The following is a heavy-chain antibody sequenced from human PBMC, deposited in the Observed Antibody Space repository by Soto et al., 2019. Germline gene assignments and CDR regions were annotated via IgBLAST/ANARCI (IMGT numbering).Heavy chain of an antibody. CDR1: GFMFSTYV. CDR2: INGRSNYK. Sequence: GGSLRLSCATSGFMFSTYVMNWVRQAPGKGLEWVSSINGRSNYKYYANSVRGRFTISRDNAKNSLFLQMRDLRPEDTALYFCATWHLREHAYDIWGQGTMVTVSS. V-gene: IGHV3-21*04. CDR3: ATWHLREHAYDI. D-gene: IGHD5-12*01. J-gene: IGHJ3*02.